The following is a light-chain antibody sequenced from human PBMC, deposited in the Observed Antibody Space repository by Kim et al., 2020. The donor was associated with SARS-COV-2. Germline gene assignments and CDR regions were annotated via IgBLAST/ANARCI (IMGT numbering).Light chain of an antibody. Sequence: DIQMTQSPSSLSASVGDRVTITCQATQDIKINLNWYQQKPGKAPQLLIFDASNLETGIPSRFSGSGSGTDFTFTISSLQREDIATYFCQYYDNLPPRVSFGPGTKVDIK. CDR3: QYYDNLPPRVS. CDR2: DAS. CDR1: QDIKIN. J-gene: IGKJ3*01. V-gene: IGKV1-33*01.